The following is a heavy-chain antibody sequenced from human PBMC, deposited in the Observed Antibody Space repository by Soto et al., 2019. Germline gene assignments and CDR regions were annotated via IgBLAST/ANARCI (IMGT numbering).Heavy chain of an antibody. Sequence: GASVKVSCKASGGTFSSYAISWVRQAPGQGLEWMGGIIPIFGTANYAQKFQGRVTITADESTSTAYMELSSLRSEDTAVYYCASPYGSSTTLDYWGQGTPVTVSS. V-gene: IGHV1-69*13. CDR2: IIPIFGTA. CDR1: GGTFSSYA. CDR3: ASPYGSSTTLDY. J-gene: IGHJ4*02. D-gene: IGHD2-2*01.